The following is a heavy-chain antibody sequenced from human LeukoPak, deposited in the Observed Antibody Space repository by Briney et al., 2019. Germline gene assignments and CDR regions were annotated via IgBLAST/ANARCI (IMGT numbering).Heavy chain of an antibody. CDR3: ARDLGNTGWYTFDY. V-gene: IGHV3-66*01. Sequence: PGGSLRLSCAASGFTVSSNYMSWVRQAPGKGLEWVSVIYSGGSTYYADSVKGRFTISRDNSKNTLYLQMNSLRAEDTAVYYCARDLGNTGWYTFDYWGQGILVTVSS. CDR1: GFTVSSNY. J-gene: IGHJ4*02. D-gene: IGHD6-19*01. CDR2: IYSGGST.